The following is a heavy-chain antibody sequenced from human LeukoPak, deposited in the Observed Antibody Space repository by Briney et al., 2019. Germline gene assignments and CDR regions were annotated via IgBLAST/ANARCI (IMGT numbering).Heavy chain of an antibody. D-gene: IGHD3-9*01. J-gene: IGHJ4*02. CDR1: AFTFSSYW. CDR3: ARACDFDWLSFDY. V-gene: IGHV3-30-3*01. Sequence: GGSLRLSCAASAFTFSSYWMSWVRQAPGKGLEWVAVISYDGSNKYYADSVKGRFTISRDNSKNTLYLQMNSLRAEDTAVYYCARACDFDWLSFDYWGQGTLVTVSS. CDR2: ISYDGSNK.